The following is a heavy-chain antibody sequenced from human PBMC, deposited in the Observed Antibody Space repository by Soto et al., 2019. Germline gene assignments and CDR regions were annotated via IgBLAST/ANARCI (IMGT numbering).Heavy chain of an antibody. CDR1: GLTFSSYA. J-gene: IGHJ4*02. D-gene: IGHD2-21*02. CDR2: ISGSGGST. CDR3: AKDSVAIVVVTAIFDY. V-gene: IGHV3-23*01. Sequence: GSLRHSCAASGLTFSSYARSWVRQATGKGLEWVSAISGSGGSTYYADSVKGRFTISGDNSKNTLYLQMNSLRAEDTAVYYCAKDSVAIVVVTAIFDYWGQGTLVTVSS.